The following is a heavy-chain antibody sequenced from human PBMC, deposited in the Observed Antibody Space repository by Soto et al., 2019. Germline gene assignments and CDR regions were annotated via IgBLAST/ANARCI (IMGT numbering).Heavy chain of an antibody. CDR2: IYYSGST. Sequence: SETLSLTCTVSGGSISSYYWSWIRQPPGKGLEWIGYIYYSGSTNYNPSLKSRVTISVDTSKNQFSLKLSSVTAADTAVYYCARDRGGGAVAEFDYWGQGTMVTVYS. V-gene: IGHV4-59*01. CDR1: GGSISSYY. CDR3: ARDRGGGAVAEFDY. J-gene: IGHJ4*02. D-gene: IGHD6-19*01.